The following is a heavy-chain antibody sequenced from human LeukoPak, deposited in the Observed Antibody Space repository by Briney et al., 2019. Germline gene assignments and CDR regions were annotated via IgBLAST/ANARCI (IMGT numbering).Heavy chain of an antibody. Sequence: PSETLSLTCAVYGGSFSGYYWSWFRQPPGKGLEWIGEINHSGSTNYNPSLKSRVTISVDTSKNQFSLKLSSVTAADTAVYYCARGPRGSGGDYWGQGTLVTVSS. D-gene: IGHD3-16*01. CDR2: INHSGST. J-gene: IGHJ4*02. CDR3: ARGPRGSGGDY. CDR1: GGSFSGYY. V-gene: IGHV4-34*01.